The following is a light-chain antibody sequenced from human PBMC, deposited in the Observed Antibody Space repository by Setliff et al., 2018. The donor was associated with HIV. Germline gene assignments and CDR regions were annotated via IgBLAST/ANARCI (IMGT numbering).Light chain of an antibody. CDR1: TSNVGGYNY. V-gene: IGLV2-11*01. Sequence: QSALTQPRSVSGSPGQSVTISCTGTTSNVGGYNYVSWYQQHPGNAPKLMIFDVTKRPSGVPDRFSGSKSGNTASLTISGLQAEDEADYFCASYRSTATYVFGIGTKVTVL. J-gene: IGLJ1*01. CDR2: DVT. CDR3: ASYRSTATYV.